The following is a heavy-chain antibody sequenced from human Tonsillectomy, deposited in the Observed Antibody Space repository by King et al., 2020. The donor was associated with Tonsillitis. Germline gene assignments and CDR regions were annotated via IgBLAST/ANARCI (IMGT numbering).Heavy chain of an antibody. J-gene: IGHJ4*02. D-gene: IGHD3-22*01. Sequence: TLKESGPALVKPTQTLTLTCTFSGFSLSTSGMCVSWIRQPPGKALEWLALIDWDEDKYYNTSLKTRLTISKDTSKNQVVLTMTNMDPVDTATYYCARIGYYYDSSGVIDYWGQGTLVTVSS. CDR1: GFSLSTSGMC. CDR2: IDWDEDK. CDR3: ARIGYYYDSSGVIDY. V-gene: IGHV2-70*01.